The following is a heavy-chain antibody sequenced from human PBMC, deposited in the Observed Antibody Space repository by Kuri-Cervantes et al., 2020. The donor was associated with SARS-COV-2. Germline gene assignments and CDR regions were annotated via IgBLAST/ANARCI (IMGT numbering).Heavy chain of an antibody. CDR3: ARETYEPLGTIFGVPGVPYFDY. Sequence: SETLSLTCTVSGGSISSSSYYWGWIRQPPGKGLEWIGSIYYSGSTYYNPSLKSRVTISVDTSKNQFSLKLSSMTAADTAVYYCARETYEPLGTIFGVPGVPYFDYWGQGTLVTVSS. J-gene: IGHJ4*02. V-gene: IGHV4-39*07. CDR2: IYYSGST. CDR1: GGSISSSSYY. D-gene: IGHD3-3*01.